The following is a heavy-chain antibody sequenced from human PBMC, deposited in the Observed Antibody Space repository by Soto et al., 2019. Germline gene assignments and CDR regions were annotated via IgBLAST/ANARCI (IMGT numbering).Heavy chain of an antibody. CDR2: IYPGDSDT. CDR3: ARKGLYGSDWDGMDV. J-gene: IGHJ6*02. V-gene: IGHV5-51*01. Sequence: GESLKISCEGSGYSFTSYWIGWVRQMPGKGLEWMGIIYPGDSDTKYGPSFQGQVAISADKYISTAYLQWSSLKASDNAIYYCARKGLYGSDWDGMDVWGQGTPVTVSS. D-gene: IGHD2-2*02. CDR1: GYSFTSYW.